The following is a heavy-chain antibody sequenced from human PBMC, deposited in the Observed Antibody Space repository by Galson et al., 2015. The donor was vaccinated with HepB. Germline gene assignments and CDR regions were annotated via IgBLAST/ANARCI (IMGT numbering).Heavy chain of an antibody. CDR1: GYTLTELS. CDR2: FDPEDGET. J-gene: IGHJ4*02. CDR3: ATAYSSGWYVDY. D-gene: IGHD6-19*01. Sequence: SVKVSCKVSGYTLTELSMHWVRQAPGKGLEWMGGFDPEDGETIYAQKFQGRVTMTEDTSTDTAYMELSSLRSEDTAVCYCATAYSSGWYVDYWGQGTLVTVSS. V-gene: IGHV1-24*01.